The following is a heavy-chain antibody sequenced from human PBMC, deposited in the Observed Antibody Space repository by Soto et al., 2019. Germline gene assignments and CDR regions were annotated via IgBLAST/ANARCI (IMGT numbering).Heavy chain of an antibody. CDR3: ARLAAAGMEGGRYYYYGMDV. CDR2: INHSGST. Sequence: PSETLSLTCAVYGGSFSGYYWSWIRQPPGKGLEWIGEINHSGSTNYNPSLRSRVTISVDTSKNQFSLKLSSVTAVDTAVYYCARLAAAGMEGGRYYYYGMDVWGQGTTVTVSS. D-gene: IGHD6-13*01. J-gene: IGHJ6*02. V-gene: IGHV4-34*01. CDR1: GGSFSGYY.